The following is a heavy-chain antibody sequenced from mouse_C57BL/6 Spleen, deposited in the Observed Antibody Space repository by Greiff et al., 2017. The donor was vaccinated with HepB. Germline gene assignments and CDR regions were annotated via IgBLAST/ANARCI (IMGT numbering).Heavy chain of an antibody. Sequence: EVNLVESGGGLVKPGGSLKLSCSASGFTFSDYGMHWVRQAPEKGLEWVAYISSGSSTIYYADTVKGRFTISRDNAKNTLFLQMTSLRSEDTAMYYCARNTGWYFDVWGTGTTVTVSS. CDR3: ARNTGWYFDV. V-gene: IGHV5-17*01. CDR2: ISSGSSTI. J-gene: IGHJ1*03. CDR1: GFTFSDYG. D-gene: IGHD1-1*01.